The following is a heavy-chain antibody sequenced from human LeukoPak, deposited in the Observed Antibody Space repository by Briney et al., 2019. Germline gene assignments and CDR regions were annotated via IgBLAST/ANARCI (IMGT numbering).Heavy chain of an antibody. D-gene: IGHD3-3*01. CDR1: GFTFSSYG. J-gene: IGHJ3*02. V-gene: IGHV3-30*03. CDR2: ISYDGSNK. Sequence: GGSLRLSCAASGFTFSSYGMHWVRQAPGKGLEWVAVISYDGSNKYYADSVKGRFTISRDNSKNTLYLQMNSLRAEDTAVYYCARAGYYDFWSGYIDAFDIWGQGTMVTVSS. CDR3: ARAGYYDFWSGYIDAFDI.